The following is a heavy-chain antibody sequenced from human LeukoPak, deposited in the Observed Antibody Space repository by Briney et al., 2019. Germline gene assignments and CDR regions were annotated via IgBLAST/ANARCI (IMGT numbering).Heavy chain of an antibody. CDR2: IFYSGST. Sequence: SETLSLTCTVPGGSISSSSYYWGWIRQPPGRGLEWIGNIFYSGSTYYNPSLKSRVTISVDTSKNQFSLRLSSVTAADTAVYYCASLMEIAVAGNYFDYWGQGTLVTVSS. V-gene: IGHV4-39*01. D-gene: IGHD6-19*01. CDR1: GGSISSSSYY. CDR3: ASLMEIAVAGNYFDY. J-gene: IGHJ4*02.